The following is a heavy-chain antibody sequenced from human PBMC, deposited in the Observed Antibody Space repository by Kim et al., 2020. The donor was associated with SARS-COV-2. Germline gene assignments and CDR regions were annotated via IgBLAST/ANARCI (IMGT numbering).Heavy chain of an antibody. CDR3: ARDFHGAGYGNFEY. J-gene: IGHJ4*02. V-gene: IGHV1-8*01. CDR1: GYTFTNYD. D-gene: IGHD3-10*01. Sequence: ASVKVSCKASGYTFTNYDINWVRQAPGQGPEWMGYIKPNNGYSDYAQKFQGRLTMTRDTSTSTSYMELSSLTAEDTAVYYCARDFHGAGYGNFEYWGQGTLVAVYS. CDR2: IKPNNGYS.